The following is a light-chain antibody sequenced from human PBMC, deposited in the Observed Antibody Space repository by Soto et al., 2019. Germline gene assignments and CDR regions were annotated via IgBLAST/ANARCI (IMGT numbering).Light chain of an antibody. CDR1: QGISSY. CDR2: AAS. Sequence: AIRMTQSPSSFSASTGDRVTITCRASQGISSYLAWYQQKPGKAPKLLIYAASTLQSGVPSRFSVSGSGTDLTITISCLQSEDVETYYGQQYYSYPITFGQGTRLEIK. V-gene: IGKV1-8*01. CDR3: QQYYSYPIT. J-gene: IGKJ5*01.